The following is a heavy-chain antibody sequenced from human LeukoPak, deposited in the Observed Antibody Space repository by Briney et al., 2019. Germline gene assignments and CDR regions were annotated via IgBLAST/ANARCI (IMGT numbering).Heavy chain of an antibody. CDR2: INTVSGST. J-gene: IGHJ4*02. D-gene: IGHD3-3*01. Sequence: ASVKVSCKTSEYSLTQYPIHWVRQAPGQRLEWMGWINTVSGSTRYSQNFQGRVTITRDTSASTAYMELSYLKSEDTAIYYCANWAGAPADYFSGPLDYWGQGTLVTVSS. V-gene: IGHV1-3*04. CDR3: ANWAGAPADYFSGPLDY. CDR1: EYSLTQYP.